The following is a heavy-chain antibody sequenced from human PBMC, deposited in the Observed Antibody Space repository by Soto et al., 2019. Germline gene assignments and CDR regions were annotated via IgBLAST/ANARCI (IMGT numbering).Heavy chain of an antibody. Sequence: EVQLVESGGGLVQPGGSLRLSCAASGFTFSSYSMNWVRQAPGKGLEWVSYISSSSSTIYYADSVKGRFTISRDNAKNSLYLQMNSLRAEDTAVYYCARDAAYDYIWGSYRYTLAPFDYWCQGTLVTVSS. CDR3: ARDAAYDYIWGSYRYTLAPFDY. V-gene: IGHV3-48*01. CDR2: ISSSSSTI. D-gene: IGHD3-16*02. J-gene: IGHJ4*02. CDR1: GFTFSSYS.